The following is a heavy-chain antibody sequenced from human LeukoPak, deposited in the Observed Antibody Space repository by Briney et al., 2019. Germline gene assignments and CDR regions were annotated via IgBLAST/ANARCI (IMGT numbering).Heavy chain of an antibody. D-gene: IGHD2-15*01. CDR3: ANGWSPDY. Sequence: GGSLRLSCAASGFTFSSYAMSWVRQAPGKGLEWVSGISGSGGSTYYADSVKGRFSIFRDNSKNTLYLQMNSLRAEDTAVYHCANGWSPDYWGRGTLVTVSS. V-gene: IGHV3-23*01. CDR2: ISGSGGST. CDR1: GFTFSSYA. J-gene: IGHJ4*02.